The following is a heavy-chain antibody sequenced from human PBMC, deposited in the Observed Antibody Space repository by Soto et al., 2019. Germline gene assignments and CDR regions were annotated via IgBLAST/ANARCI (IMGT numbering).Heavy chain of an antibody. J-gene: IGHJ4*02. Sequence: ASVKVSCKASGGTFSSYSISWVRQAPGQGLEWMGGIIPIFGTANYAQKLQGRVTITADESTSTAYIEQSSLRYEDTAVYYCAIEYSSSPPYYPIGYWGQGTLVTVSS. CDR3: AIEYSSSPPYYPIGY. CDR2: IIPIFGTA. V-gene: IGHV1-69*13. CDR1: GGTFSSYS. D-gene: IGHD6-6*01.